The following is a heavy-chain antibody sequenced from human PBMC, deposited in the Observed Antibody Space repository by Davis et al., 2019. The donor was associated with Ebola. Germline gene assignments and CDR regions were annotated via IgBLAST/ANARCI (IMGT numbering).Heavy chain of an antibody. D-gene: IGHD6-19*01. CDR1: GFTFSSYS. Sequence: GGSLRLSCAASGFTFSSYSMNWVRQAPGKGLEWVSSISSSSSYIYYADSVKGRFTISRDNAKNSLYLQMNSLRAEDTAVYYCARLVAGRIAVANDAFDIWGQGTMVTVSS. CDR3: ARLVAGRIAVANDAFDI. CDR2: ISSSSSYI. J-gene: IGHJ3*02. V-gene: IGHV3-21*01.